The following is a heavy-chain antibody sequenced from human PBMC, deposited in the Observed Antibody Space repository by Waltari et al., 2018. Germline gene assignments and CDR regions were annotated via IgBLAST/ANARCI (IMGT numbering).Heavy chain of an antibody. D-gene: IGHD2-15*01. Sequence: NLWNCVRQSPGTGLEGIGQVHDSGKTNYNPSFAGRVTVSLDTSTYHVALKMTSATAADTALYYCARDRGRGLYLDTWGQGILVTVSP. CDR3: ARDRGRGLYLDT. CDR1: NL. V-gene: IGHV4-4*02. J-gene: IGHJ4*02. CDR2: VHDSGKT.